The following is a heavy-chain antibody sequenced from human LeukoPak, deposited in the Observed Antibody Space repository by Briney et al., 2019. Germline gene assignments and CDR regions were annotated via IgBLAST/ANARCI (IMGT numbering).Heavy chain of an antibody. CDR2: ISGSGGST. Sequence: GGSLRLSCAASGFTFSSYAMSWVRQAPGKGLEWVSAISGSGGSTYYADSVKGRFTISRDNSKNTLYLQMNSLRAEDTAVYYCARVGESYYGGRIFDYWGQGTLVTVSS. V-gene: IGHV3-23*01. D-gene: IGHD3-10*01. J-gene: IGHJ4*02. CDR3: ARVGESYYGGRIFDY. CDR1: GFTFSSYA.